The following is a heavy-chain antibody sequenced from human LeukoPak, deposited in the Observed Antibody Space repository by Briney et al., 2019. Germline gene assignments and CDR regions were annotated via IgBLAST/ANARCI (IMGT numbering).Heavy chain of an antibody. D-gene: IGHD2-2*01. J-gene: IGHJ5*02. Sequence: PSETLSLTCTVSGGSISSSGYYWGWIRQPPGKGLEWIGSIYYSGSTYYNPSLKSRVTISVDTSKNQFSLKLSSVTAADTAVYYCARNLGYCSSTSCYSNWFDPWGQGTLVTVSS. V-gene: IGHV4-39*01. CDR2: IYYSGST. CDR3: ARNLGYCSSTSCYSNWFDP. CDR1: GGSISSSGYY.